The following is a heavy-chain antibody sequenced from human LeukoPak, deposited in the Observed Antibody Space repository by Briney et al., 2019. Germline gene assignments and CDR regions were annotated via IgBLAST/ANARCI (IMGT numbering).Heavy chain of an antibody. Sequence: ASVKVSCKSSGYTFTGYYIHWVRQAPGQGLEWMGWINPNSGGTNYAQKFQGRVTMTRDISTAYVELSRLRSDDTAVYYCGTGSGTYSPDYWGQGTLVTVSS. CDR2: INPNSGGT. J-gene: IGHJ4*02. CDR3: GTGSGTYSPDY. CDR1: GYTFTGYY. V-gene: IGHV1-2*02. D-gene: IGHD3-10*01.